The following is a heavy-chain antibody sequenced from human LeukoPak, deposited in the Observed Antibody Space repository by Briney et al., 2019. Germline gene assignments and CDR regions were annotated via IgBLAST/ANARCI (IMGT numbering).Heavy chain of an antibody. CDR1: GGTFSSYA. Sequence: SVKVSCKASGGTFSSYAISWVRQAPGQGLEWMGGIIPIFGTANYAQKFQGRVTIITDESTSTAYMELSSLRSEDTAVYYCAGSYYYDSSGYYSWGQGTLVTVSS. CDR3: AGSYYYDSSGYYS. J-gene: IGHJ4*02. CDR2: IIPIFGTA. D-gene: IGHD3-22*01. V-gene: IGHV1-69*05.